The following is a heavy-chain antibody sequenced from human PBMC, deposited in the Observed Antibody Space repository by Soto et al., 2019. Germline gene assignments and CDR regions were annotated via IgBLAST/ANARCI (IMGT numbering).Heavy chain of an antibody. Sequence: QVHLVESGGGVVQPGRSLRLSCAASGFTFTSFGIHWVRQAPGKGLEWVAVISYDGIDENYADSVKGRFSISRDKSKNTVSLQMNSLRGEDTAVYYWATDLREMATNTPDYWGQGTLVTVSS. V-gene: IGHV3-30*03. J-gene: IGHJ4*02. CDR2: ISYDGIDE. CDR3: ATDLREMATNTPDY. D-gene: IGHD5-12*01. CDR1: GFTFTSFG.